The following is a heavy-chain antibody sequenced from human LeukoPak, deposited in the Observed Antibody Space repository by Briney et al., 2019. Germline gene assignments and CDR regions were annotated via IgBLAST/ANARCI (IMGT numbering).Heavy chain of an antibody. D-gene: IGHD3-22*01. V-gene: IGHV3-7*01. CDR2: TKKDGSEK. Sequence: GGSLRLSCAASGFTFSSYWMSWVRQAPGKGLEWVANTKKDGSEKEYVDSAKGRFTISRDNAKNSLYLQMNSLRVEDTAVYYCVRVDTSGYYYELSFDYWGQGTLVTVSS. CDR3: VRVDTSGYYYELSFDY. CDR1: GFTFSSYW. J-gene: IGHJ4*02.